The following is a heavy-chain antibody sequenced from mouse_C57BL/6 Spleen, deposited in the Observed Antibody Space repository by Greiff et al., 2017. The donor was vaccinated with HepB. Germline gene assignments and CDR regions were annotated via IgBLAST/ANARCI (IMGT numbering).Heavy chain of an antibody. CDR1: GYTFTSYW. CDR3: ARGPHYYGSSYGV. Sequence: VQLQQPGAELVRPGTSVKLSCKASGYTFTSYWMHWVKQRPGQGLEWIGVIDPSDSYTNYNQKFKGKATLTVDTSSSTAYMQLSSLTSEDSAVYYCARGPHYYGSSYGVWGTGTTVTVSS. D-gene: IGHD1-1*01. V-gene: IGHV1-59*01. CDR2: IDPSDSYT. J-gene: IGHJ1*03.